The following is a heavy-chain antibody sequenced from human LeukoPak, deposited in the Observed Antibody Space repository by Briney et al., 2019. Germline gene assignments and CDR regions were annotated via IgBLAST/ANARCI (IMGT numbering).Heavy chain of an antibody. D-gene: IGHD6-13*01. CDR2: ISYDGSNK. J-gene: IGHJ4*02. CDR3: ARGHIAAAGTAFDY. V-gene: IGHV3-30-3*01. CDR1: GFTFSGYA. Sequence: PGGSLRLSCAASGFTFSGYAMHWVRQAPGKGLEWVAVISYDGSNKYYADSVKGRFTISRDNSKNTLYLQMNSLRAEDTAVYYCARGHIAAAGTAFDYWGQGTLVTVSS.